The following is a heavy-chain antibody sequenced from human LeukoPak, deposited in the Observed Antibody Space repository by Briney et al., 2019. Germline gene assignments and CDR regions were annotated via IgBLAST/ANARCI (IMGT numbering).Heavy chain of an antibody. Sequence: PSETLSLTCAVYGGSFSGYYWSWIRQPPGKGLEWIGEINHSGSTNYNPSLKSRVTISVDTSKNQFSLKLSSVTAADTAVYYCAGSIVARPRVHLIDYWGQGTLVTVSS. CDR1: GGSFSGYY. V-gene: IGHV4-34*01. CDR3: AGSIVARPRVHLIDY. CDR2: INHSGST. J-gene: IGHJ4*02. D-gene: IGHD6-6*01.